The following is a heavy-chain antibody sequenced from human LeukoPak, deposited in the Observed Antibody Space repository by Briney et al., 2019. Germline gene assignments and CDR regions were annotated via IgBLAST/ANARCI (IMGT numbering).Heavy chain of an antibody. V-gene: IGHV1-18*01. CDR3: ARDNPYYYLY. D-gene: IGHD3-22*01. Sequence: GASVKVSCKTSGYTFRNYGISWVRQAPGQGLEWMGWISCHNGDTKYTQKLQGRVTMTTDASTSTVYMELRSLRSDDTAVYYCARDNPYYYLYWGQGTLVTVSP. J-gene: IGHJ4*02. CDR2: ISCHNGDT. CDR1: GYTFRNYG.